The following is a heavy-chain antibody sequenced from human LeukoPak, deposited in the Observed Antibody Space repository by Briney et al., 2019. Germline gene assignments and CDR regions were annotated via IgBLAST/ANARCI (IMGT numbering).Heavy chain of an antibody. V-gene: IGHV3-66*01. CDR3: ARYYDILTGYSHDAFDI. CDR2: IYSGGST. Sequence: GGSLRLSCAASGFTVSSNYMSWVRQAPGKGLEWVSVIYSGGSTYYADSVKGRFTISRDNSKNTLYLQMNSLRAEDTAVYYCARYYDILTGYSHDAFDIWGQGTMVTVSS. D-gene: IGHD3-9*01. CDR1: GFTVSSNY. J-gene: IGHJ3*02.